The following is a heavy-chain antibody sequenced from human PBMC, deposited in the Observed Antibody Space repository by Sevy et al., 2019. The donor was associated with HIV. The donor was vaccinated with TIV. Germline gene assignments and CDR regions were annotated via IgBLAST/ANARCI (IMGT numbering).Heavy chain of an antibody. J-gene: IGHJ6*02. CDR2: TYYRSKWYN. V-gene: IGHV6-1*01. CDR3: ARDLYDFWSGYMDRYYYYGMDV. D-gene: IGHD3-3*01. Sequence: KQSQTLSLTCAISGDSVSSNSAAWNWIRQSPSRGLEWLGRTYYRSKWYNDYAVSVKSRITINPDTSKNQFSLQLNSVTPKDTAVYYCARDLYDFWSGYMDRYYYYGMDVWGQGTTVTVSS. CDR1: GDSVSSNSAA.